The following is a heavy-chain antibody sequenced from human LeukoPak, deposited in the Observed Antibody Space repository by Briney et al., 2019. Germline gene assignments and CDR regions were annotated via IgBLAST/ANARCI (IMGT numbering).Heavy chain of an antibody. V-gene: IGHV3-48*03. J-gene: IGHJ5*02. CDR1: GFTFSNSE. D-gene: IGHD3-22*01. Sequence: GGSLRLSCAASGFTFSNSEMNWVRQTPGKGLEWVSYIGTTGATIYYADSVKGRFTVSRDNAENSLYLQMNSLRAEDTAVYYCARQYGGSGYRTSWFDPWGQGTLVTVSS. CDR3: ARQYGGSGYRTSWFDP. CDR2: IGTTGATI.